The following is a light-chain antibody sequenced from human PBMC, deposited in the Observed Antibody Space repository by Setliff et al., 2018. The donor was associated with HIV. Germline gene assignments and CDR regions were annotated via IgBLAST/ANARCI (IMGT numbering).Light chain of an antibody. CDR1: SSDVGGYNY. Sequence: QSALTQPPSASGSPGQSVTISCTGTSSDVGGYNYVSWYQQHPGKAPKLMIYEVSRRPSGVPDRFSGSKSGNTASLTVSGLQAEDGADYYCNSYAGSNNFGVFGGGTK. CDR3: NSYAGSNNFGV. J-gene: IGLJ2*01. V-gene: IGLV2-8*01. CDR2: EVS.